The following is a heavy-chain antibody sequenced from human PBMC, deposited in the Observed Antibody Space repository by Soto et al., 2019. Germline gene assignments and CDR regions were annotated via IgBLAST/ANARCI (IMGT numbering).Heavy chain of an antibody. Sequence: EVQLLESGGGLVQPGRSLRLSCSASGFNFGSYGMSWVRQAPGKGLEWVSGLTASGLNTYYTDSVKGRFTISRDNSRNTVYLQMIGLRDENTAVFHCAKGLGNAKEVWGQGTTVTVSS. CDR3: AKGLGNAKEV. CDR2: LTASGLNT. J-gene: IGHJ6*02. D-gene: IGHD2-8*01. CDR1: GFNFGSYG. V-gene: IGHV3-23*01.